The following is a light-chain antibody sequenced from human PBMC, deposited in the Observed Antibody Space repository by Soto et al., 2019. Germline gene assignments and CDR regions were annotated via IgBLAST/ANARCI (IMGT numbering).Light chain of an antibody. Sequence: EIVLTQSPGTLSLSPGERATLSCRASQSVSSSYLAWYQQKPGQAPRLLIYDASSRATGIPGRFSGSGSETVFTLTISRLEPEDFAVYYCQQYGSSPRTFGQGTKLEIK. J-gene: IGKJ2*01. CDR1: QSVSSSY. V-gene: IGKV3-20*01. CDR3: QQYGSSPRT. CDR2: DAS.